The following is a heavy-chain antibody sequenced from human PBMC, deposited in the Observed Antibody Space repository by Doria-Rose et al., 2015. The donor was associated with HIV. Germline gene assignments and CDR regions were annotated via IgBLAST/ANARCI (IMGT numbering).Heavy chain of an antibody. Sequence: QVQLVQSGPVLVKPTETLTLTCTVSGVSLSSPGMGVSWIRQPPGKALEWLANIFSDDERSYNTSLKSRLTISRCTSKSQVVLTMTDMDPVDTATYYCARIKSSRWYHKYYFDFWGQGTLVIVSA. V-gene: IGHV2-26*01. CDR3: ARIKSSRWYHKYYFDF. J-gene: IGHJ4*02. D-gene: IGHD6-13*01. CDR2: IFSDDER. CDR1: GVSLSSPGMG.